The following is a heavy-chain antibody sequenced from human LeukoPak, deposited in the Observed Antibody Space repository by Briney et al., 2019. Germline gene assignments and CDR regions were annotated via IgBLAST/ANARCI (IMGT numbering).Heavy chain of an antibody. Sequence: PGGSLRLSCAASGFTFSNYWMIWVRQAPGKGLEWVSYISTSSTTTYNADSVKGRFTISRDNAKNSLYLQMNSLRAEDTAVYYCAKGQQWLVPPDYWGQGTLVTVSS. CDR2: ISTSSTTT. J-gene: IGHJ4*02. D-gene: IGHD6-19*01. CDR3: AKGQQWLVPPDY. V-gene: IGHV3-48*04. CDR1: GFTFSNYW.